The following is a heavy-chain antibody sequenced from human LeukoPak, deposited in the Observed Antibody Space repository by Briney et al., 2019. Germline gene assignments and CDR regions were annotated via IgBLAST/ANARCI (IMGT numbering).Heavy chain of an antibody. CDR1: GFTFSSYE. J-gene: IGHJ4*02. CDR3: ARGNWNDGND. D-gene: IGHD1-20*01. Sequence: GGSLRLSCAASGFTFSSYEMNWVRQAPGKGLEWVSYISGSGSAIYYADSVKGRFTISRDNAKNSLYLQMNSLRAEDTAAYYCARGNWNDGNDWGQGTLVTVSS. CDR2: ISGSGSAI. V-gene: IGHV3-48*03.